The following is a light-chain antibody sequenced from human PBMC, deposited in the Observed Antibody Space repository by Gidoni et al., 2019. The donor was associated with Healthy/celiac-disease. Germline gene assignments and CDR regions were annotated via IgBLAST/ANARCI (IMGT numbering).Light chain of an antibody. V-gene: IGKV3-20*01. CDR3: QQYGSSPRT. CDR1: QRVSSSY. J-gene: IGKJ1*01. Sequence: EIVLTQSPGTLSLSPGERATLSCRASQRVSSSYLAWYQQKPGQAPRLLIYGASSRATGIPDRFIGSGSGTDFTLTISRLEPEDFAVYYCQQYGSSPRTFGQGTKVEIK. CDR2: GAS.